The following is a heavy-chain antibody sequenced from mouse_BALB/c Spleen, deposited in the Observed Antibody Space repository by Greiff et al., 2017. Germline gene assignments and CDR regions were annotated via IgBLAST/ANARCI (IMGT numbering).Heavy chain of an antibody. CDR1: GDSITSGY. J-gene: IGHJ4*01. CDR3: ARYPSYYGSFYAMDY. D-gene: IGHD1-1*01. CDR2: ISYSGST. Sequence: VQLQQSGPSLVKPSQTLSFTCSVTGDSITSGYWNWFRKFPGNKLEYMGYISYSGSTYYNPSLKSRISITRDTSKNQYYLQLNSVTTEDTATYYCARYPSYYGSFYAMDYWGQRTSVTVSS. V-gene: IGHV3-8*02.